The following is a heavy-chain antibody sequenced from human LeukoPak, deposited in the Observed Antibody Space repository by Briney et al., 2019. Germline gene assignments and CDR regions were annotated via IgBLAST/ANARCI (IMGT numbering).Heavy chain of an antibody. V-gene: IGHV3-48*01. Sequence: RTGGSLRLSCAASRFTFSSYNMNWVRQAPGKGLEWVSYITTKSGTIYYADSVKGRFTISRDNAKNSLYLQMNSLRAEDTAVYYCAKDTPGIDYWGQGTLVTVSS. J-gene: IGHJ4*02. D-gene: IGHD1-14*01. CDR2: ITTKSGTI. CDR1: RFTFSSYN. CDR3: AKDTPGIDY.